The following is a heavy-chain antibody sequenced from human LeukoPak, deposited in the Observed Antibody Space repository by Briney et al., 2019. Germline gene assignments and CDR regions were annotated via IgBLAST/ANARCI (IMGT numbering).Heavy chain of an antibody. V-gene: IGHV4-59*01. D-gene: IGHD5-24*01. CDR1: GGSISIYY. J-gene: IGHJ4*02. CDR2: VYNSGST. Sequence: SETLSLTSTVSGGSISIYYWSWIRQPPGKGLEWIGYVYNSGSTDYNPSLKSRVTISADTSKNQFSLKLSSVIAADTAVYYCVRDRELNYWGQGILVTVSS. CDR3: VRDRELNY.